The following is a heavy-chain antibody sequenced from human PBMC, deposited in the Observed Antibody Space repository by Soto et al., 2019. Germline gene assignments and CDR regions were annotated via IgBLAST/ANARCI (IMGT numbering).Heavy chain of an antibody. V-gene: IGHV1-2*02. Sequence: ASVKVSCKASGYTFTDCYIHWVRQAPGQGLEWMGWINPKSGGTNIAQRFKGRVNMTRDMSISTVYMEMNRLKSDDTAVYYCVRDGLVSSARYYLDYWGQGTLVTVSS. CDR1: GYTFTDCY. CDR3: VRDGLVSSARYYLDY. J-gene: IGHJ4*02. D-gene: IGHD6-13*01. CDR2: INPKSGGT.